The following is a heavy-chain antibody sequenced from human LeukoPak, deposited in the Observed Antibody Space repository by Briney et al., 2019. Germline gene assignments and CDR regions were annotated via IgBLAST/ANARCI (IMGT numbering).Heavy chain of an antibody. J-gene: IGHJ4*02. Sequence: GGSLKISCQGSGNTFSSYWIAWVRQMPGKGLEWMGIVYPRDSDTTYSPSFQGQVTFSVDKSISTAYLQWSSLKASDTAMYYCARQGVYSSGPYWGQGTLVTVSS. CDR1: GNTFSSYW. V-gene: IGHV5-51*01. CDR2: VYPRDSDT. D-gene: IGHD6-19*01. CDR3: ARQGVYSSGPY.